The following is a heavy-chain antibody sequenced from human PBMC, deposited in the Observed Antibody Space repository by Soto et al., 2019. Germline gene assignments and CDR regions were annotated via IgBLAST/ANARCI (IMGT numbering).Heavy chain of an antibody. CDR2: IWYDGSNK. Sequence: QVQLVESGGGVVQPGRSLRLSCAASGFTFSNYAMHWVRQAPGKGLEWVAVIWYDGSNKYYADSVKGRFTISRDNSKNTGYLQKNSLRGEETAVYYCASRLSSRAGNYWCQGALVSVCS. D-gene: IGHD6-6*01. CDR3: ASRLSSRAGNY. J-gene: IGHJ4*02. CDR1: GFTFSNYA. V-gene: IGHV3-33*01.